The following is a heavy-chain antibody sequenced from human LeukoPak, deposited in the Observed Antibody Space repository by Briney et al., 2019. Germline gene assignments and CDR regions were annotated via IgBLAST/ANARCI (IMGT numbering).Heavy chain of an antibody. CDR2: ISGSGDTS. V-gene: IGHV3-23*01. CDR1: GFTFSSYG. D-gene: IGHD1-14*01. J-gene: IGHJ4*02. Sequence: GGSLRLSCAASGFTFSSYGVSWVRQAPGKGLEWVSAISGSGDTSYYADSVKGRFTISRDNSKDTLYLQMNSLRAEDTALYYCAKPAKTDYTDYWGQGTLVTVSS. CDR3: AKPAKTDYTDY.